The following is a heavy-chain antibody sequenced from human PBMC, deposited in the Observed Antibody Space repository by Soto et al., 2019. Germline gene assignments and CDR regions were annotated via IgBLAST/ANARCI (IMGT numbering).Heavy chain of an antibody. J-gene: IGHJ4*02. Sequence: PSETLSLTCTVSGGSISIGDYYWSWIRQHPGKGLEWIGYIYYSGSTYYNPSLKSRVTISVDTSKNQFSLKLSSVTAADTAVYYCARADYYDSSGPFDYWGQGTLVTVSS. D-gene: IGHD3-22*01. V-gene: IGHV4-30-4*01. CDR2: IYYSGST. CDR3: ARADYYDSSGPFDY. CDR1: GGSISIGDYY.